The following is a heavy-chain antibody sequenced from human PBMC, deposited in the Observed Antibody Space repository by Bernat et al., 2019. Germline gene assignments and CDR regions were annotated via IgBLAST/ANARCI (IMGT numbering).Heavy chain of an antibody. V-gene: IGHV3-23*01. CDR2: YSGSVTT. CDR1: GFTFSTYA. J-gene: IGHJ4*02. D-gene: IGHD2-15*01. Sequence: EVQLLESGGGLVQPGGSLRLSCEASGFTFSTYAMSWVLQAPGKWLEWVSGYSGSVTTEYADSVNGRFIISRDNTKNTLFLQMHSLRAEDTAVYYCARYSCTATNCHPRTFDYWGRGDLVTVSS. CDR3: ARYSCTATNCHPRTFDY.